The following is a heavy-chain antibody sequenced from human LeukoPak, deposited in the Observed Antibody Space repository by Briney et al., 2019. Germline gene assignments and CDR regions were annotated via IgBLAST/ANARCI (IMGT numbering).Heavy chain of an antibody. CDR2: IKSKTDGGTT. CDR3: TTEFDSSGWYFDY. D-gene: IGHD6-19*01. CDR1: GFTFSDYY. V-gene: IGHV3-15*01. J-gene: IGHJ4*02. Sequence: AGGSLRLSCSASGFTFSDYYMSWIRQAPGKGLEWVGRIKSKTDGGTTDYAAPVKGRFTISRDDSKNTLYLQVNSLKTEDTAVYYCTTEFDSSGWYFDYWGQGTLVTVSS.